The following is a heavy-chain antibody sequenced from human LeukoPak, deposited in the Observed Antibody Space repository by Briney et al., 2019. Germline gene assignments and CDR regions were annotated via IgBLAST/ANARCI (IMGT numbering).Heavy chain of an antibody. CDR2: IYHSGST. CDR1: GYSISSGYY. V-gene: IGHV4-38-2*02. Sequence: SETLSLTCTVSGYSISSGYYWGWVRQPPGKGLEWIGSIYHSGSTYYNPSLKSRVTISVDTSKNQFSLKLSSVTAADTAVYYCARHRVSACSSTSCYPDWYFDLWGSGALVTVSS. CDR3: ARHRVSACSSTSCYPDWYFDL. D-gene: IGHD2-2*01. J-gene: IGHJ2*01.